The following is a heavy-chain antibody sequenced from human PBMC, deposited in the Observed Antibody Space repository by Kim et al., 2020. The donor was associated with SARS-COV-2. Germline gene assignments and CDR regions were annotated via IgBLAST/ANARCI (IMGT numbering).Heavy chain of an antibody. CDR3: AKKGCSGTSCYSNY. V-gene: IGHV3-23*01. D-gene: IGHD2-2*01. J-gene: IGHJ4*02. Sequence: GGSLRLSCAASGFTFSTYAMSWVRLAPGKGLEWVSVISGGGGSTYYADSVKGRFTISRDNSKNTLYLQMNSLRAEDTAVYYCAKKGCSGTSCYSNYWGQGTLVTVSS. CDR1: GFTFSTYA. CDR2: ISGGGGST.